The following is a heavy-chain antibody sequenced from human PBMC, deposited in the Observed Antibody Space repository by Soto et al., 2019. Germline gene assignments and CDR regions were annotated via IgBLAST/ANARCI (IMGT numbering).Heavy chain of an antibody. D-gene: IGHD1-1*01. CDR1: GYTFGHYD. Sequence: QVQLMQSGAVVKKPGASVKVSCKTSGYTFGHYDIHWVRQAPGQGLAWLGWLNPNGGATNYAPKVQGRVTMTHDASISTVHMELSSLTPDDTAVYYRARFNVVRMASAGLDFWGRGTLVTVSS. J-gene: IGHJ1*01. V-gene: IGHV1-2*02. CDR3: ARFNVVRMASAGLDF. CDR2: LNPNGGAT.